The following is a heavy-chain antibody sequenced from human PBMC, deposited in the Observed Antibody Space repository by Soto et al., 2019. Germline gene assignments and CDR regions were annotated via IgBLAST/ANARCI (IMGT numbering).Heavy chain of an antibody. CDR2: ISSSSSYI. D-gene: IGHD5-12*01. Sequence: EVQLVESGGGLVKPGWSLRLSCAASGFTFSSYSMNWVRQAPGKGLEWVSSISSSSSYIYYADSVKGRFTISRDNAKNSLYLQMNSLRAEDTAVYYCARDHSGYDPYFDYWGQGPLVPVSS. CDR1: GFTFSSYS. J-gene: IGHJ4*02. CDR3: ARDHSGYDPYFDY. V-gene: IGHV3-21*01.